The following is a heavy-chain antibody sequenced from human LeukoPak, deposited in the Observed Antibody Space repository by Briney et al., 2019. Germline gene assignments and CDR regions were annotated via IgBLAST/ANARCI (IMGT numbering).Heavy chain of an antibody. CDR3: ARGTYYYDSSGYYYFDY. V-gene: IGHV4-30-4*01. D-gene: IGHD3-22*01. CDR1: GGSISSGDYY. CDR2: IYYSGST. J-gene: IGHJ4*02. Sequence: PSETLSLTCTVSGGSISSGDYYWSWFRQPPGKGLEWIGYIYYSGSTYYNPSLKSRVTISVDTSKNQFSLRLSSVTAADTAVYYCARGTYYYDSSGYYYFDYWGQGTLVTVSS.